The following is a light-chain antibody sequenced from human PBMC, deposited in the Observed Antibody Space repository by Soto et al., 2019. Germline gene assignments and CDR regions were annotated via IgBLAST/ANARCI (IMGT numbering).Light chain of an antibody. CDR1: SSDVGGYNY. Sequence: QSVLTQPASVSGSPGQSITISCTGTSSDVGGYNYVSWYQQHPGKAPKLMIYEVSNRPSGVSNRFSGSKSGNTASLTISGLQDEDKADYYCSSYTSSSTPYVFGTGTKLTVL. J-gene: IGLJ1*01. V-gene: IGLV2-14*01. CDR3: SSYTSSSTPYV. CDR2: EVS.